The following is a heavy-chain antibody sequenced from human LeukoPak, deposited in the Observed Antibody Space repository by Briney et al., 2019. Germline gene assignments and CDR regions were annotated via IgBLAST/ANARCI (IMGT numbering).Heavy chain of an antibody. CDR2: ISSSGGGT. Sequence: GGSLRLSCAASGFTFSSYSMTWVRQAPGKGLEWVSGISSSGGGTYFADSVKGRFTISRDNSKNTLYLQMNSLRAEDTAVYYCAKGTYCGGDCYFFDHWGQGTLVTVSS. J-gene: IGHJ4*02. D-gene: IGHD2-21*01. CDR1: GFTFSSYS. V-gene: IGHV3-23*01. CDR3: AKGTYCGGDCYFFDH.